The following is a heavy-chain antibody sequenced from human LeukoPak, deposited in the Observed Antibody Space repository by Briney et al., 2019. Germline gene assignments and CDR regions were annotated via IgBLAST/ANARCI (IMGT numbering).Heavy chain of an antibody. CDR2: IYYSGST. CDR1: GGSISSSSYY. CDR3: ARHLMTTVTKDYYYGMDV. D-gene: IGHD4-17*01. J-gene: IGHJ6*02. V-gene: IGHV4-39*01. Sequence: SETLSLTCTVSGGSISSSSYYWGWIRQPPGKGLEWIGSIYYSGSTYYNPSLKSRVTISVDTSKNQFSLKLSSVTAADTAVYYCARHLMTTVTKDYYYGMDVWGQGTTVTVSS.